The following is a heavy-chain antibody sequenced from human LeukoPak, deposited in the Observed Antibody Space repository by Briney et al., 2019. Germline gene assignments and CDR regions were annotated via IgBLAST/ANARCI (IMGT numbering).Heavy chain of an antibody. D-gene: IGHD3-3*01. V-gene: IGHV4-59*13. CDR3: ARVIYDFWSGYFNWFDP. J-gene: IGHJ5*02. CDR1: GDSSSNEY. Sequence: SETLSLTCSVSGDSSSNEYWSWIRQPPGKGLEWIGYIYYSGSTNYNPSLKSRVTISVDTSKNQFSLKLSSVTAADTAVYYCARVIYDFWSGYFNWFDPWGQGTLVTVSS. CDR2: IYYSGST.